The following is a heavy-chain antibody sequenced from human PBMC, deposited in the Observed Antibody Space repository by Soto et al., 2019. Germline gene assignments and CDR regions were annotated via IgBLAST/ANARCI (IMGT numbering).Heavy chain of an antibody. V-gene: IGHV4-59*08. D-gene: IGHD4-17*01. J-gene: IGHJ4*02. CDR1: GGSISSYY. Sequence: SETLSLTCTVSGGSISSYYWSWIRQPPGKGLEWIGYIYYSGSTNYNPSLKSRVTISVDTSKNQFSLKLSSVTAADTAVYYCARRRASYGDLTYFDYWGQGTLVTVSS. CDR3: ARRRASYGDLTYFDY. CDR2: IYYSGST.